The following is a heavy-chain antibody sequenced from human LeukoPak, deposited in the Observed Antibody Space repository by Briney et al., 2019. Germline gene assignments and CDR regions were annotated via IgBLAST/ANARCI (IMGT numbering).Heavy chain of an antibody. CDR2: IKPDSGSS. V-gene: IGHV1-2*02. CDR3: AGEYCSGGSCRQGFDY. Sequence: ASVKVSCKASGYTFTAYYIHWLRQAPGQGPEWMGWIKPDSGSSHYAQKFQGRVTMTRDTSSNSAYMDLTRLKSDDTAVYYCAGEYCSGGSCRQGFDYWGQGTLVTVSS. J-gene: IGHJ4*02. CDR1: GYTFTAYY. D-gene: IGHD2-15*01.